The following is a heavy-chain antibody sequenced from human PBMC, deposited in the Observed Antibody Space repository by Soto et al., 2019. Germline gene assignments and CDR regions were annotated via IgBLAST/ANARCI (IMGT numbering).Heavy chain of an antibody. CDR3: ASERVAEMATGGYFDN. CDR1: GGTFSDLA. J-gene: IGHJ4*02. V-gene: IGHV1-69*01. Sequence: QVHLVQSGAEVKKPGSSVKVSCKTSGGTFSDLAFSWVRQAPRQGLEWVGGIVPLFGTPDYAQKFQGRVTINADESSSTVYMKLRSLRSEGTAVYYCASERVAEMATGGYFDNWGQGTLVTVSS. CDR2: IVPLFGTP. D-gene: IGHD5-12*01.